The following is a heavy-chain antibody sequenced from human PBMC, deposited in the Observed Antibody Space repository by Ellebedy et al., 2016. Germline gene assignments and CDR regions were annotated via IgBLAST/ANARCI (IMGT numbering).Heavy chain of an antibody. CDR2: TSPGGTM. Sequence: GESLKISCAASGFTVSSSYVSWVRQAPGKGLEWVSMTSPGGTMHYADYVKGRFTISRDNSKNTLYLQINSLTADDTAVYFCVKSGHSYAWSYWGQGTLVTVSS. D-gene: IGHD5-18*01. CDR1: GFTVSSSY. CDR3: VKSGHSYAWSY. J-gene: IGHJ4*02. V-gene: IGHV3-53*01.